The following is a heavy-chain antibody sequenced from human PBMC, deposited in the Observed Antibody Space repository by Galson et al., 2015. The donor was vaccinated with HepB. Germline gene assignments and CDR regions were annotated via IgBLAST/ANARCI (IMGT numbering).Heavy chain of an antibody. Sequence: SLRLSCAASGFTFSSYAMSWVRQAPGKGLEWVSAISGSGGSTYYADSVKGRFTISRDNSKNTLYLQMNSLRAEDTAVYYCAKGVSGYYDSSGFGAFDIWGQGTMVTVSS. V-gene: IGHV3-23*01. CDR3: AKGVSGYYDSSGFGAFDI. J-gene: IGHJ3*02. CDR1: GFTFSSYA. CDR2: ISGSGGST. D-gene: IGHD3-22*01.